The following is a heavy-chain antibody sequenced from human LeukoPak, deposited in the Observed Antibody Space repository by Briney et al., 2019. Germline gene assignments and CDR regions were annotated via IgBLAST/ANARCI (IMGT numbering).Heavy chain of an antibody. Sequence: GGSLRLSCAASGFSVSRYYMSWVRQAPGKGLEWVSSISSTSTYIYYADSVKGRFTISRDNAKNSLYLQMDSLRAEDTALYYCARALGGWPRFIYDSWGQGTLVTVSS. D-gene: IGHD6-19*01. CDR2: ISSTSTYI. V-gene: IGHV3-21*01. CDR1: GFSVSRYY. CDR3: ARALGGWPRFIYDS. J-gene: IGHJ4*02.